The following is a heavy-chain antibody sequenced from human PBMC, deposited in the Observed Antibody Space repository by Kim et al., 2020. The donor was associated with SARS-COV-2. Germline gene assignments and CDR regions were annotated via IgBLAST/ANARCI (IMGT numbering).Heavy chain of an antibody. D-gene: IGHD4-17*01. V-gene: IGHV3-7*01. J-gene: IGHJ4*02. CDR1: GFTFSTFW. CDR3: AREDTVTTPYFDY. Sequence: GGSLRLSCAASGFTFSTFWMSWVRQAPGKGLEWVANIKQDGREKNYVDSVKGRFSISRDNAKNSLYLEMNSVRAEDTAVYFCAREDTVTTPYFDYWGQGTLVTVSS. CDR2: IKQDGREK.